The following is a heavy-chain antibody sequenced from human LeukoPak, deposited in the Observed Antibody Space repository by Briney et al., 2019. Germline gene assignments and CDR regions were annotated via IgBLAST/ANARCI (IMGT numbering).Heavy chain of an antibody. Sequence: PSETLSLTCTVSGGSISSSSYYWGWIRQPPGKGLEWIGIIYYSGSTYYNPSLKSRPTISVDTSKNQFSLKLSSVTATDTAVYYCARRGYCSSTSCYEYWFDPWGQGTLVTVSS. CDR1: GGSISSSSYY. J-gene: IGHJ5*02. CDR3: ARRGYCSSTSCYEYWFDP. D-gene: IGHD2-2*01. CDR2: IYYSGST. V-gene: IGHV4-39*01.